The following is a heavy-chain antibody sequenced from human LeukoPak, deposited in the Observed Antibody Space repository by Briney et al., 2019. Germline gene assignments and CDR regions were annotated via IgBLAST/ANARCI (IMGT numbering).Heavy chain of an antibody. Sequence: GGSLRLSCAASGFSVSSSDMSWVRLTPGKTLEWVSVLYSAGSTNYADTVRGRFSVSGDSSKNTLYLQMHSLTADDTALYYCARGRSTGYSYYYSYGMDVWGQGTTVTVSS. D-gene: IGHD2-2*03. V-gene: IGHV3-66*01. J-gene: IGHJ6*02. CDR3: ARGRSTGYSYYYSYGMDV. CDR2: LYSAGST. CDR1: GFSVSSSD.